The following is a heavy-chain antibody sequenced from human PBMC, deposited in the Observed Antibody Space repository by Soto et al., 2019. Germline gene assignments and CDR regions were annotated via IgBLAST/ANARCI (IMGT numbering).Heavy chain of an antibody. Sequence: GASVKVSCKASGYTFTSYGISWVRQAPGQGLEWMGWINPNSGGTNYAQKFQGWVTVTRDTSISTAYMELSRLRSDDTAVYYCARDSLGYCISTSCPPTNELDVWGQGTTVTVSS. CDR2: INPNSGGT. CDR1: GYTFTSYG. V-gene: IGHV1-2*04. CDR3: ARDSLGYCISTSCPPTNELDV. D-gene: IGHD2-2*01. J-gene: IGHJ6*02.